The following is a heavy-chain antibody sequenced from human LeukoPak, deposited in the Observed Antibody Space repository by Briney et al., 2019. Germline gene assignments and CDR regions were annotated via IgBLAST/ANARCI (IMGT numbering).Heavy chain of an antibody. V-gene: IGHV1-2*02. J-gene: IGHJ3*02. D-gene: IGHD1-26*01. Sequence: GASVKVPCKASGYTFTGYYMHWVRQAPGQGLEWMGWINPNSGGTNYAQKFQGRVTMTRDTSISTAYMELSRLRSDDTAVYYCARGGIVGANHDAFDIWGQGTMVTVSS. CDR3: ARGGIVGANHDAFDI. CDR2: INPNSGGT. CDR1: GYTFTGYY.